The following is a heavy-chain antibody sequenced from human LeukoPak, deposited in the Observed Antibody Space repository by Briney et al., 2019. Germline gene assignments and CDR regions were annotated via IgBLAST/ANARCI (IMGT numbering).Heavy chain of an antibody. V-gene: IGHV4-39*01. J-gene: IGHJ5*02. CDR1: GGSISSSSYY. CDR3: ARLDSYRYSSSPHGGWFDP. Sequence: SETLSLTCTVSGGSISSSSYYWGWIRQPPGKGLEWIGSIYYSGSTYYNPYLRSRVTISVDTSKNQFSLKLSSVTAADTSVYYRARLDSYRYSSSPHGGWFDPGGQGTLVTVSS. D-gene: IGHD6-6*01. CDR2: IYYSGST.